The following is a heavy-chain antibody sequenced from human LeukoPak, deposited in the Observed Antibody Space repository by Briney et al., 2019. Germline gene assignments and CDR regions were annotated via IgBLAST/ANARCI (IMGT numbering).Heavy chain of an antibody. Sequence: GGSLRLSCAASGFTFSSYEMNWVRQAPGKGLEWVSYISSSGSTIYYADSVKGRFTISRDNAKNPLYLQMNSLRAEDTAVYYCAKDKRGGSDYVYFDYWGQGTLVTVSS. V-gene: IGHV3-48*03. J-gene: IGHJ4*02. CDR3: AKDKRGGSDYVYFDY. D-gene: IGHD4-17*01. CDR2: ISSSGSTI. CDR1: GFTFSSYE.